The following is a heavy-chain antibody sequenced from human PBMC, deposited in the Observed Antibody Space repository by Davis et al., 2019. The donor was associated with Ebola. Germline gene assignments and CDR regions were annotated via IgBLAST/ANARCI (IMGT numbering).Heavy chain of an antibody. CDR1: GFTFSSYA. J-gene: IGHJ4*02. CDR3: AREGPGYGDYPDY. V-gene: IGHV3-23*01. D-gene: IGHD4-17*01. CDR2: ISGSGGST. Sequence: GEYLKISCAASGFTFSSYAMSWVRQAPGKGLEWVSAISGSGGSTYYADSVKGRFTISRDNSKNTLYLQMNSLRAEDTAVYYCAREGPGYGDYPDYWGQGTLVTVSS.